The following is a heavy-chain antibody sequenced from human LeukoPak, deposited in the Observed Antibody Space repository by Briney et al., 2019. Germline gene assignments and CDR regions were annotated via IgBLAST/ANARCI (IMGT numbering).Heavy chain of an antibody. Sequence: SETLSLTCTVSGASINIDGYFCAWGRRPPGRGPDWIGIIVFRGPPLYNPPFDSRDTISLETSKNLFSLNLRSVTAADTALYYCARQAGAGTRWDYFDYWGQGILVPVSS. CDR2: IVFRGPP. V-gene: IGHV4-39*01. D-gene: IGHD3/OR15-3a*01. CDR3: ARQAGAGTRWDYFDY. CDR1: GASINIDGYF. J-gene: IGHJ4*02.